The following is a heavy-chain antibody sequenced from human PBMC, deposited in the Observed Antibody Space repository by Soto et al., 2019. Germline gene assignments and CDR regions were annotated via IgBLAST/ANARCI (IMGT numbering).Heavy chain of an antibody. CDR3: AREGFHYLGGATYQYYFDY. D-gene: IGHD1-26*01. Sequence: ASVKVSCKASGYTFTSYGISWVRQAPGQGLEWMGWISAYNGNTNYAQKLQGRVTMTTDTSTSTAYMEQRSLRSDDTAVYYCAREGFHYLGGATYQYYFDYGGQETLVTVSS. CDR1: GYTFTSYG. CDR2: ISAYNGNT. V-gene: IGHV1-18*01. J-gene: IGHJ4*02.